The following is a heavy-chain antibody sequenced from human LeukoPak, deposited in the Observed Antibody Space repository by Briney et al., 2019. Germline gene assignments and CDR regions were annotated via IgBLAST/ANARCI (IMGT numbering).Heavy chain of an antibody. CDR3: ARQSGGSSSSRDYFDY. J-gene: IGHJ4*02. CDR2: IYYSGST. D-gene: IGHD6-6*01. CDR1: GGSISSSTYY. Sequence: SETLSLTCTVSGGSISSSTYYWGWIRRHPGKGLEWIGSIYYSGSTYYNPSLKSRVTISVDTSKNHFSLNLSSVTAADTAVYYCARQSGGSSSSRDYFDYWGQGTLVTVSS. V-gene: IGHV4-39*01.